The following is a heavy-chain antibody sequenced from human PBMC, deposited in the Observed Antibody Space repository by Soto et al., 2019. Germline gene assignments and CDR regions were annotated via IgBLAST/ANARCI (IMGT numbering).Heavy chain of an antibody. CDR1: GFTFSSYG. Sequence: HPGGSLRLSXAASGFTFSSYGMHWVRQAPGKGLEWVAVIWYDGSNKYYADSVKGRFTISRDNSKNTLYLQMNSLRAEDTAVYYCARDLGGGSYMVLDYWGQGTLVTVSS. J-gene: IGHJ4*02. V-gene: IGHV3-33*01. CDR3: ARDLGGGSYMVLDY. CDR2: IWYDGSNK. D-gene: IGHD1-26*01.